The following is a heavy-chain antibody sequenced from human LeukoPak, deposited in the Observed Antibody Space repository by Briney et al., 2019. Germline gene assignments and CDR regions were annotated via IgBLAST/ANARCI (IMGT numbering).Heavy chain of an antibody. CDR2: IYSGGST. D-gene: IGHD2-21*02. CDR3: ARAPQYCGGDCYSDDAFDI. J-gene: IGHJ3*02. CDR1: GFTFSTYW. V-gene: IGHV3-66*01. Sequence: GGSLRLSCAASGFTFSTYWMSWVRQAPGKGLEWVSVIYSGGSTYYADSVKGRFTISRDNSKNTLYLQMNSLRAEDTAVYYCARAPQYCGGDCYSDDAFDIWGQGTMVTVSS.